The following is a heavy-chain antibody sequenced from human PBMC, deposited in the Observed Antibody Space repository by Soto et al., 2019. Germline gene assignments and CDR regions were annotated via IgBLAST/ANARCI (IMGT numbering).Heavy chain of an antibody. CDR3: AHSRTDRFHWYGGNFDY. V-gene: IGHV2-5*02. Sequence: QITLKESGPTLVKPTQTLALTCTFSGFSLTTNGVGVGWIRQPPGKALEWLALIYWDDDKRYSPSLRSRVTISKDTSNNQVVLTLTNMHPLDSATYYCAHSRTDRFHWYGGNFDYWGQGTLVTVSS. CDR2: IYWDDDK. CDR1: GFSLTTNGVG. D-gene: IGHD3-10*01. J-gene: IGHJ4*02.